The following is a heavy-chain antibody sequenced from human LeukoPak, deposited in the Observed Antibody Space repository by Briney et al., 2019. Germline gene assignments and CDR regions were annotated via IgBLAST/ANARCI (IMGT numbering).Heavy chain of an antibody. CDR1: GFTVSSNY. CDR3: VKVDSNSWYLGFDY. D-gene: IGHD6-13*01. J-gene: IGHJ4*02. Sequence: GGSLRLSCAASGFTVSSNYMSWVRQAPGKGLEWVSVIYSGGSTYYADSVKGRFTISRDNSKNTLYLQMNSLRAEDTAVYYCVKVDSNSWYLGFDYWGQGTLVTVSS. CDR2: IYSGGST. V-gene: IGHV3-53*01.